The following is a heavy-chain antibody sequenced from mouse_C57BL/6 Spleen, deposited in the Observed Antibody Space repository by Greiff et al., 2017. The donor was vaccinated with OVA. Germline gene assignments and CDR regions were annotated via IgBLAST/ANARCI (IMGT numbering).Heavy chain of an antibody. V-gene: IGHV1-80*01. CDR1: GYAFSSYW. Sequence: QVQLKQSGAELVKPGASVKISCKASGYAFSSYWMNWVKQRPGKGLEWIGQIYPGDGDTNYNGKFKGKATLTADKSSSTAYMQLSSLTSEDSAVYFGARWYYGSRYFDVWGTGTTVTVSS. J-gene: IGHJ1*03. CDR3: ARWYYGSRYFDV. CDR2: IYPGDGDT. D-gene: IGHD1-1*01.